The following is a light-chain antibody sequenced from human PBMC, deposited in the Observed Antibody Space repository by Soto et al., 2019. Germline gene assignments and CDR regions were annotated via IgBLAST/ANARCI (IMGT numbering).Light chain of an antibody. CDR1: QSFRGL. Sequence: EVVLTPSPVPLSLSSGERATLSCRASQSFRGLLAWYQQKPGQAPRLLIYDAYNRATGIPPRFSGSGSGTDFTLTISSLEPEDSAVYYCQQRHMWPITFGQGTRLEIK. V-gene: IGKV3-11*01. J-gene: IGKJ5*01. CDR3: QQRHMWPIT. CDR2: DAY.